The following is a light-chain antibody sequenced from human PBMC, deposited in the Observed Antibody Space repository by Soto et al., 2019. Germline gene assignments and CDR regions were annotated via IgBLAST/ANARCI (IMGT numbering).Light chain of an antibody. CDR3: QSYDSSLSGWV. CDR2: GNS. J-gene: IGLJ3*02. CDR1: SSNIGAGYD. V-gene: IGLV1-40*01. Sequence: QSVLTQPPSVSGAPGQWVTIPCTGSSSNIGAGYDVHWYQQLPGTAPKLLIYGNSNRPSGVPDRFAGSKSGTSASLAITGLQAEDEADYYCQSYDSSLSGWVFGGGTKLTVL.